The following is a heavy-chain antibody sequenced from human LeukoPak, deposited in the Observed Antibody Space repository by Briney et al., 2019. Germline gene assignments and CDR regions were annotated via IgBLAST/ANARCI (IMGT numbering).Heavy chain of an antibody. CDR3: ARQRGYCSGGSCYGMFDY. D-gene: IGHD2-15*01. Sequence: PSEILSLTLTVAGGSISSSNYYWGWIRQPPGKGLEWIGSIYYSGSIYYNPSLKSRVTISVDTSKNQFSLKLTSVTAADTAVYYCARQRGYCSGGSCYGMFDYWGQGTLVTVSS. CDR1: GGSISSSNYY. CDR2: IYYSGSI. V-gene: IGHV4-39*01. J-gene: IGHJ4*02.